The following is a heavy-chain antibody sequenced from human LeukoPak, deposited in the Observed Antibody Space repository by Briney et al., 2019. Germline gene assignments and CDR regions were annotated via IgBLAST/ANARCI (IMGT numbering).Heavy chain of an antibody. CDR2: INSDGSST. D-gene: IGHD6-13*01. Sequence: GGSLRLSCAASGFTFSSYWMHWVRQAPGKGLVWVSRINSDGSSTSYADSVKGRFTISRDNAKNTLYLQMNSLRAEDTAVYYCARIAAAYYFDYWGQGTLVTVSS. J-gene: IGHJ4*02. CDR1: GFTFSSYW. CDR3: ARIAAAYYFDY. V-gene: IGHV3-74*01.